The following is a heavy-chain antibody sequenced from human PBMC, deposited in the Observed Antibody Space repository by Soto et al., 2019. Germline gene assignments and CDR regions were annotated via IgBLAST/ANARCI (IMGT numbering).Heavy chain of an antibody. CDR1: GGSISSGDYY. J-gene: IGHJ5*02. D-gene: IGHD6-13*01. CDR3: ARGIRDSSSWYRGGNWFDP. Sequence: PSETLSLTCTVSGGSISSGDYYWSWIRQPPGKGLVLIGYIYFSGSTYYNPSLKSRVTISVDTSKNQFSLKLSSVTAADTAVYYCARGIRDSSSWYRGGNWFDPWGQGTLVTVSS. V-gene: IGHV4-30-4*01. CDR2: IYFSGST.